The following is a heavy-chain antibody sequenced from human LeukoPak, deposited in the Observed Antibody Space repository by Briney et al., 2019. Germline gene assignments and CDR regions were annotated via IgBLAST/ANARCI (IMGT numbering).Heavy chain of an antibody. D-gene: IGHD3-9*01. CDR1: GYTFTGYY. Sequence: ASVKVSCKASGYTFTGYYMHWVRQAPGQGLEWMGWINPNSGGTNYAQKFQGRVTMTRDTSISTAYMELSSLRSDDTTVYYCARRRVYNILTSYAFDIWGQGTMVTVSS. CDR2: INPNSGGT. V-gene: IGHV1-2*02. CDR3: ARRRVYNILTSYAFDI. J-gene: IGHJ3*02.